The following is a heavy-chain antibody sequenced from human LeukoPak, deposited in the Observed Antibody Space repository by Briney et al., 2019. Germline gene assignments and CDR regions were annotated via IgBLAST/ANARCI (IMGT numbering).Heavy chain of an antibody. CDR1: GLTFSNDN. Sequence: GGSLRLSCAGSGLTFSNDNMNWVRQAPGKGLEWLSYISSSSDTIYYADSVKGRFIISRDNAKNSLYLQMNSLRAEDTAVYYCATKNPGDSWGQGTLVIVSS. V-gene: IGHV3-48*01. D-gene: IGHD7-27*01. CDR3: ATKNPGDS. J-gene: IGHJ4*02. CDR2: ISSSSDTI.